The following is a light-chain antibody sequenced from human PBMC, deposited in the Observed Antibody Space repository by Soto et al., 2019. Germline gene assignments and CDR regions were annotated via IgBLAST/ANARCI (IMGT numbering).Light chain of an antibody. V-gene: IGKV2-30*02. J-gene: IGKJ2*01. CDR2: KVS. Sequence: DVVMTQSPLSLPVTLGQPASISCMSSQGLIHRDGNTYLNWFHQRPGQSPRRLIYKVSIRDSGVPDRISGGRSGPDFTRIISSVEAEDVGVYYCMQGTHWPPFTFGQGTKLEIK. CDR3: MQGTHWPPFT. CDR1: QGLIHRDGNTY.